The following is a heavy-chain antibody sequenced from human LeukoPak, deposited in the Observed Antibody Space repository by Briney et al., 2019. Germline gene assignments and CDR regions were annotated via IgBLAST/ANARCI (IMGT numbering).Heavy chain of an antibody. D-gene: IGHD4-23*01. Sequence: GGSLRLSCAASGFTFSTYSMNWVRQAPGKGLEWVSYISTSSSYIHYADSVNGRFTISRDNSKNTLYLQMNSLRAEDTAVYYCAKDLDIYGGTFDYWGQGTLVTVSS. CDR2: ISTSSSYI. CDR1: GFTFSTYS. J-gene: IGHJ4*02. V-gene: IGHV3-21*01. CDR3: AKDLDIYGGTFDY.